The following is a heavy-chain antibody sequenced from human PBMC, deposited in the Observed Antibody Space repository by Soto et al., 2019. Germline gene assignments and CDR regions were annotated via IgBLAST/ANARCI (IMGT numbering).Heavy chain of an antibody. CDR1: GYTFTSYG. Sequence: ASVKVSCKASGYTFTSYGISWVRQAPGQGLEWMGWISAYNGNTNYAQKLQGRVTMTTDTSTSTAYMELRSLRSDDTAVYYCARDPLGDILTGPYYFDYWGQGTLVTVSS. D-gene: IGHD3-9*01. J-gene: IGHJ4*02. CDR3: ARDPLGDILTGPYYFDY. V-gene: IGHV1-18*04. CDR2: ISAYNGNT.